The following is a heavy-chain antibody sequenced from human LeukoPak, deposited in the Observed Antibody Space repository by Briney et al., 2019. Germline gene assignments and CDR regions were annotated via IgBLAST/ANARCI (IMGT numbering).Heavy chain of an antibody. D-gene: IGHD3-10*01. J-gene: IGHJ4*02. V-gene: IGHV3-23*01. Sequence: GGSLRLSCAASGFTFSSYAMSWVRQAPGKGLEWVSAISGSGGSTYYADSVKGRFAISRDNSKNTLYLQMNSLRAEDTAVYYCAKEGIPWFGEFMFDYWGQGTLVTVSS. CDR3: AKEGIPWFGEFMFDY. CDR1: GFTFSSYA. CDR2: ISGSGGST.